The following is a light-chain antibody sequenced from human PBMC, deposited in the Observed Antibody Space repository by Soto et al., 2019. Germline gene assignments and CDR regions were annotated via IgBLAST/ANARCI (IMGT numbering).Light chain of an antibody. CDR1: SSNIGAGYD. CDR2: GNS. J-gene: IGLJ2*01. V-gene: IGLV1-40*01. Sequence: QSVLTQPPSVSGAPGQRVTISCTGSSSNIGAGYDVHWYQQLPGTAPKLLIYGNSNRPSGVPDRFSGSKSGTSASLAITGLQDEDEADYYCQSFDSSVGVVFGGGTKVTVL. CDR3: QSFDSSVGVV.